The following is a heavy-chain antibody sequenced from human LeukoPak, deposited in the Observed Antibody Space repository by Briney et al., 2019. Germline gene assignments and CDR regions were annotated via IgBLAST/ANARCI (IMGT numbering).Heavy chain of an antibody. J-gene: IGHJ5*02. V-gene: IGHV4-39*07. D-gene: IGHD6-13*01. CDR2: IYCSGST. Sequence: SETLSLTCTVSGGSISSSSYYWGWIRQPPGKGLEWIGSIYCSGSTYYNPSLKSRVTISVDTSKNQFSLKLSSVTAADTAVYYCARAVWQQLNSNWFDPWGQGTLVTVSS. CDR3: ARAVWQQLNSNWFDP. CDR1: GGSISSSSYY.